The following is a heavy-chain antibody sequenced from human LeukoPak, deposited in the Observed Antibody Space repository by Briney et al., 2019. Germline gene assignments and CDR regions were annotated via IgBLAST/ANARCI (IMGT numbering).Heavy chain of an antibody. D-gene: IGHD3-9*01. CDR2: IKQDGSEK. CDR3: ARDNDFGWLSLKDAFDI. V-gene: IGHV3-7*01. J-gene: IGHJ3*02. Sequence: GGSLRPSCAVSGFTFSSYWMSWVRQAPGKGLEWVANIKQDGSEKYYVDSVKGRFTISRDNAKNSLYLQMNSLRAEDTAVYYCARDNDFGWLSLKDAFDIWGQGTMVTVSS. CDR1: GFTFSSYW.